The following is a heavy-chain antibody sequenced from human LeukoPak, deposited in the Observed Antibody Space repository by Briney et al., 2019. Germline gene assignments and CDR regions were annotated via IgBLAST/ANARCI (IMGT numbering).Heavy chain of an antibody. CDR3: AREEQWLVIDY. Sequence: PGGSLRLSCAASGFTVSSNYMSWVRQAPGEGLEWVSVIYSGGSTYYADSVKGRFTISRDNSKNTLYLQMNSLRAEDTAVYYCAREEQWLVIDYWGQGTLVTVSS. V-gene: IGHV3-66*02. D-gene: IGHD6-19*01. CDR1: GFTVSSNY. J-gene: IGHJ4*02. CDR2: IYSGGST.